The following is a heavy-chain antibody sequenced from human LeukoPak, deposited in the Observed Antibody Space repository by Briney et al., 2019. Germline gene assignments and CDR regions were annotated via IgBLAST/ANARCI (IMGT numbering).Heavy chain of an antibody. D-gene: IGHD3-10*01. V-gene: IGHV4-59*01. CDR3: ARVGSGNFDL. Sequence: SETLSLTCTVSGGSISNFYWSWVRQPPGKGLEWIGYIYYSGNTNYNPSLKSRVTISIDTSKNQFSLKLRSVTAADTAVYYCARVGSGNFDLWGQGTLVTVSS. CDR1: GGSISNFY. J-gene: IGHJ4*02. CDR2: IYYSGNT.